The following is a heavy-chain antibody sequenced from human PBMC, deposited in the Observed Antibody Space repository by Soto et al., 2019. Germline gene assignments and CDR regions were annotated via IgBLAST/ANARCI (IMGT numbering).Heavy chain of an antibody. CDR3: ARHYNTGAFFDY. D-gene: IGHD1-20*01. J-gene: IGHJ4*02. Sequence: QLQLQESGPRLVKSSETLSLTCTVSGGSISTSHHWGWIRQPPGKGLEWIGSVFYNGSPYSSPSFKSRITISVDTSKNQFSLRVRSVTATDTAVYFCARHYNTGAFFDYWGQGNLVTVSS. CDR1: GGSISTSHH. V-gene: IGHV4-39*01. CDR2: VFYNGSP.